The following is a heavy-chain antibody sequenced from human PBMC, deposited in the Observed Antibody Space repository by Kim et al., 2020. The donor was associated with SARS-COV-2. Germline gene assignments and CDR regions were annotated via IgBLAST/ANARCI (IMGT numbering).Heavy chain of an antibody. CDR1: GGSISSGGYS. J-gene: IGHJ4*02. D-gene: IGHD3-16*01. CDR2: IYYSGST. V-gene: IGHV4-30-2*01. CDR3: ARDVLGSYYYFDY. Sequence: SETLSLTCAVSGGSISSGGYSWSWIRQPPGKGLEWIGYIYYSGSTYYNPSLKSRVTISVDRSKNQFSLKLSSVTAADTAVYYCARDVLGSYYYFDYWGQG.